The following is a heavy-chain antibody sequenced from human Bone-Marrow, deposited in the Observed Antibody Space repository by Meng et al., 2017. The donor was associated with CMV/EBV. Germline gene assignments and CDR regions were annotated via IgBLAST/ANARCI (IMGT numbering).Heavy chain of an antibody. D-gene: IGHD3-10*01. CDR1: GFTFSGSA. CDR3: TRITMVRGVITTRSGMDV. J-gene: IGHJ6*01. CDR2: IRSKANSYAT. V-gene: IGHV3-73*01. Sequence: GGSLRLSCAASGFTFSGSAMHWVRQASGKGLEWVGRIRSKANSYATAYAASVKGRFIISRDDSKNTAYLQMNSLKTEDTAVYYCTRITMVRGVITTRSGMDVWGQGTTVTVSS.